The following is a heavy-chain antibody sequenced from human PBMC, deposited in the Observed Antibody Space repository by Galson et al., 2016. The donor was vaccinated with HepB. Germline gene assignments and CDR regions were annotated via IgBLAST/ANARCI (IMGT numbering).Heavy chain of an antibody. CDR2: IWYDGSNK. V-gene: IGHV3-33*01. CDR3: AREKDSSSWYNFDY. D-gene: IGHD6-13*01. J-gene: IGHJ4*02. Sequence: SLRLSCAASGFTFSSYGMHWVRQAPGKGLEWAAVIWYDGSNKYYADSVKGRFTISRDNSKNTLFLQMNSLRAEDTAVYYCAREKDSSSWYNFDYWDQGTLVTVSS. CDR1: GFTFSSYG.